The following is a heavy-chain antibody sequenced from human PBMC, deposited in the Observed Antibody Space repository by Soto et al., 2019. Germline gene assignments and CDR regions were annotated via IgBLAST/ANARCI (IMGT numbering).Heavy chain of an antibody. CDR1: GYTFTNYD. Sequence: QVQLVQSGAEVKKPGASVKVSCKASGYTFTNYDISWVRQAPGQGLEWMGWISAYNGNTNYAQKLQGRVTMTTDTYTSAAYMELKSLISDDTAVYYCARDRSSSDYWGQGTLVTVSS. CDR3: ARDRSSSDY. J-gene: IGHJ4*02. V-gene: IGHV1-18*01. D-gene: IGHD6-13*01. CDR2: ISAYNGNT.